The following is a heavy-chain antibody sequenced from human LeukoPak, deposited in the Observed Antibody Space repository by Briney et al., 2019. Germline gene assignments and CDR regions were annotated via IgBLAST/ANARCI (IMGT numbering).Heavy chain of an antibody. D-gene: IGHD5-18*01. Sequence: PSETLSLTCTVSGGSINSYYWSWIRQPPGKGLEWIGYIYYSGSTNYSPSLKSRVTISVDTSTNKFSLKLTSVTAADAAVYYCARHVQDTTMVTPLYYFDYWGQGTLVTVSS. V-gene: IGHV4-59*08. CDR1: GGSINSYY. J-gene: IGHJ4*02. CDR3: ARHVQDTTMVTPLYYFDY. CDR2: IYYSGST.